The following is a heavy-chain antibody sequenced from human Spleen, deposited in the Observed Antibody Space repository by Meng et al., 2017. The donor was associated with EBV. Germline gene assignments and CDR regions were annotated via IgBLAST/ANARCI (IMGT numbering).Heavy chain of an antibody. Sequence: QVQPQEAGPGLVRPSETLSLTCTVSGGSITSYYWNWIRQPPGKGLEWIGNLYYSGSTYYNPSLKSRITISVDTSKNQFSLKLRFVTAADTAVYYCARGHYYDSTGYFGWGQGTLVTVSS. V-gene: IGHV4-59*01. J-gene: IGHJ4*02. CDR2: LYYSGST. CDR3: ARGHYYDSTGYFG. CDR1: GGSITSYY. D-gene: IGHD3-22*01.